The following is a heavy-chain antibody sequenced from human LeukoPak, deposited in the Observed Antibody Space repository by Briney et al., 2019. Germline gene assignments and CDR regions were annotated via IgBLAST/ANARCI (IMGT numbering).Heavy chain of an antibody. J-gene: IGHJ4*02. D-gene: IGHD6-6*01. Sequence: ASVKVSCKASGYTFTGYYMHWVRQAPGQGLEWMGWINPNSGGTNYAQKFQGRVTMTRDTSISTAYMELSRLRSDDTAVYYCARAGIAARPMMGDYWGQGTLVTVSS. CDR3: ARAGIAARPMMGDY. CDR2: INPNSGGT. V-gene: IGHV1-2*02. CDR1: GYTFTGYY.